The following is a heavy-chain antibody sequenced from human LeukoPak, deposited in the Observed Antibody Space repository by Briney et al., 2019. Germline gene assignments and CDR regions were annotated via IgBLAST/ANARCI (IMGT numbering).Heavy chain of an antibody. CDR3: ARADYAEGFDY. D-gene: IGHD4-17*01. J-gene: IGHJ4*02. Sequence: SETLSLTCTVSGGSVSSGTYYWTWIRQPPGKGLEWIGYIYYSGSTYYNPSLKSRVTISVDTSKNQFSLKLSSVTAADTAVYYCARADYAEGFDYWGQGTLVTVSS. CDR1: GGSVSSGTYY. CDR2: IYYSGST. V-gene: IGHV4-31*03.